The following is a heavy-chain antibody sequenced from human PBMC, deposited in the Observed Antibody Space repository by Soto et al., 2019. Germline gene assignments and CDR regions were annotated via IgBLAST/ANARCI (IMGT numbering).Heavy chain of an antibody. J-gene: IGHJ4*02. V-gene: IGHV4-59*08. CDR2: IYYSGST. Sequence: SETLSLTCTVSGGSISSYYWSWIRQPPGKGLEWIGYIYYSGSTNYNPSLKSRVTISVDTSKNQFSLKLNSITAADTAVYYCAKHNYGSGSTYLDYWGKGTLVTVSP. CDR3: AKHNYGSGSTYLDY. CDR1: GGSISSYY. D-gene: IGHD3-10*01.